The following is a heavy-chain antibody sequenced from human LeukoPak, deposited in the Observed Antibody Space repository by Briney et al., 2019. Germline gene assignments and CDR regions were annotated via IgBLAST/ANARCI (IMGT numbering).Heavy chain of an antibody. CDR1: GFTFSSYA. CDR2: IKQDGSDK. Sequence: GSLRLSCAASGFTFSSYAMTWVRQAPGKGLEWVGNIKQDGSDKNYMDSVKGRFTISRDNTKNSVYLQMSSLRAEDTAVYYCAREVRGPEYWGQGTLVTVSS. CDR3: AREVRGPEY. D-gene: IGHD1-14*01. J-gene: IGHJ4*02. V-gene: IGHV3-7*01.